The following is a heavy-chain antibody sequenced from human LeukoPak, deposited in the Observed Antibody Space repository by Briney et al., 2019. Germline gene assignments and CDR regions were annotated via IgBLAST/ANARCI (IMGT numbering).Heavy chain of an antibody. V-gene: IGHV4-59*08. CDR3: ARQGTSGSYLTGLDV. J-gene: IGHJ6*02. Sequence: PSEALSLTCTVSGGSISTYYWSWIRQSPGKGLEWMGYIFYSGSTTYNPSLSSRVTISVDTSKNQFSLALSSVTAADTAVYYCARQGTSGSYLTGLDVWGQGTTVTVSS. CDR1: GGSISTYY. CDR2: IFYSGST. D-gene: IGHD3-22*01.